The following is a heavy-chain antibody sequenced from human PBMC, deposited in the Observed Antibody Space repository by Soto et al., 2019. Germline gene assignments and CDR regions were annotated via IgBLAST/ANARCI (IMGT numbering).Heavy chain of an antibody. CDR3: ASAVSPFDKDCSSTSCYYYYMDV. V-gene: IGHV4-59*08. CDR1: GGSISSDS. Sequence: SETLSLTCTVSGGSISSDSWSWIRQPPGKGQERNGYVHYSGSTNYSPSLKSRVPISVDTSKNQFSLKLFSVTAADTAVYYCASAVSPFDKDCSSTSCYYYYMDVWGKGTTVTVSS. D-gene: IGHD2-2*01. CDR2: VHYSGST. J-gene: IGHJ6*03.